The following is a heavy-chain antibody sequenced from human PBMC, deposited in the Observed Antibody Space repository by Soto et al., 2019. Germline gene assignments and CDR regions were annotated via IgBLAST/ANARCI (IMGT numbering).Heavy chain of an antibody. D-gene: IGHD1-7*01. J-gene: IGHJ4*02. CDR1: GVSITSGDNY. Sequence: QVQLQETGPGLVKPSQTLSLTCTVSGVSITSGDNYWSWIRQPPGKGLEWIGYIFYIGNAYYNPSLQSRVTISVDTSRNKFSLRLTSVTATDTAVYYCVRKTGTTFLGSFFDHWGQGTLVTVSS. CDR3: VRKTGTTFLGSFFDH. V-gene: IGHV4-30-4*01. CDR2: IFYIGNA.